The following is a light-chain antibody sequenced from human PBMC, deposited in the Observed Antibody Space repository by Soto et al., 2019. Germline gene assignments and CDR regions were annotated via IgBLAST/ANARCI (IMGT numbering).Light chain of an antibody. CDR2: DVS. CDR3: CSYAGSYTFV. V-gene: IGLV2-11*01. CDR1: SSDVGGYNH. J-gene: IGLJ1*01. Sequence: QSVLTQPRSVSGSPGQSVTISCTGTSSDVGGYNHVSWYQQHPGKVPKLIIYDVSKRPSGVPDRFSGSKSGNTASLTISGLQAEDEADYYCCSYAGSYTFVFGTGTKVTVL.